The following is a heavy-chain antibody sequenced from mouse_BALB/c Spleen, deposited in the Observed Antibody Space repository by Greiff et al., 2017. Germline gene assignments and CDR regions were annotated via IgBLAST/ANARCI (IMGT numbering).Heavy chain of an antibody. J-gene: IGHJ2*01. CDR1: GYTFTDYN. V-gene: IGHV1S29*02. D-gene: IGHD3-3*01. CDR2: IYPYNGGT. CDR3: ARKGTREYYFDY. Sequence: VQLQQSGPELVKPGASVKISCKASGYTFTDYNMHWVKQSHGKSLEWIGYIYPYNGGTGYNQKFKSKATLTVDNSSSTAYMELRSLTSEDSAVYYCARKGTREYYFDYWGQGTTLTVSS.